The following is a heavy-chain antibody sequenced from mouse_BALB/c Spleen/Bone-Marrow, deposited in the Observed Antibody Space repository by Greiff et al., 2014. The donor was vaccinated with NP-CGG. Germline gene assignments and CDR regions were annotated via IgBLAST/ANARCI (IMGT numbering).Heavy chain of an antibody. CDR3: ASSGNYEGGAMDY. CDR1: GFNIKDTF. CDR2: IDPANGIT. V-gene: IGHV14-3*02. Sequence: EVQLVESGAELVKPGASVKLSCTASGFNIKDTFMHWMKQRPEQGLEWNGRIDPANGITKXXXKXQGKATITTDTSSNTAYLQLSSLTSEDTAVYYCASSGNYEGGAMDYWGQGTSVTVSS. J-gene: IGHJ4*01. D-gene: IGHD2-1*01.